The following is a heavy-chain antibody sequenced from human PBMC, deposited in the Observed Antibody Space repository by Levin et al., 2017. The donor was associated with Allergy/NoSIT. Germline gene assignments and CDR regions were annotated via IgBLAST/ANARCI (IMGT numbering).Heavy chain of an antibody. D-gene: IGHD3-9*01. Sequence: GGSLRLSCAASGFTFSSYAMSWVRQAPGKGLEWVSAISGSGGSTYYADSVKGRFTISRDNSKNTLYLQMNSLRAEDTAVYYCAKDPTYYDILGWFDPWGQGTLVTVSS. CDR2: ISGSGGST. V-gene: IGHV3-23*01. CDR1: GFTFSSYA. J-gene: IGHJ5*02. CDR3: AKDPTYYDILGWFDP.